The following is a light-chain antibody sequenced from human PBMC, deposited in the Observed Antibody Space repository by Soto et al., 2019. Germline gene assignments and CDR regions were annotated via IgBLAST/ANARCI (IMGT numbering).Light chain of an antibody. CDR3: QQYGSSPWT. CDR2: GAS. J-gene: IGKJ1*01. V-gene: IGKV3-20*01. Sequence: EIVLTQSAGTLSLSPGERATLSCRASQSVSSSYLAWYQQKPGQAPRLLIYGASSRATGIPDRFSGSVSGTDFSLTICRLEPEYFAVYYCQQYGSSPWTFGQGTKVEIK. CDR1: QSVSSSY.